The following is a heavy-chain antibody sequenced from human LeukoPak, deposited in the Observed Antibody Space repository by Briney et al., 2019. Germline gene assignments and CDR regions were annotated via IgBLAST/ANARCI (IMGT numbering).Heavy chain of an antibody. CDR2: IYTSGST. J-gene: IGHJ4*02. CDR1: GGSISSGSYY. V-gene: IGHV4-61*02. D-gene: IGHD5-18*01. CDR3: ARDLRGLPLH. Sequence: SQTLSLTCTVSGGSISSGSYYWRWLRQPAGKGLEWIGRIYTSGSTNYNPSLKSRVTISVDTSKNQFSLKLSSVTAADTAVYYCARDLRGLPLHWGQGTLVTVSS.